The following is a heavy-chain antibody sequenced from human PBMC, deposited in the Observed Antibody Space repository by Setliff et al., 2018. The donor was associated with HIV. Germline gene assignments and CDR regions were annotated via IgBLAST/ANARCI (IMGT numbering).Heavy chain of an antibody. V-gene: IGHV1-69*13. CDR1: GYTFTGYY. J-gene: IGHJ6*03. Sequence: SVKVSCKASGYTFTGYYIHGVRQAPGQGLEWMGGVIPIFGTANYAQKFQGRVTITADESTSTAYMELSSLRSEDTAVYYCAKGGYYDSTGYYYYYLYYLDEWGKGTTVTVSS. CDR2: VIPIFGTA. CDR3: AKGGYYDSTGYYYYYLYYLDE. D-gene: IGHD3-22*01.